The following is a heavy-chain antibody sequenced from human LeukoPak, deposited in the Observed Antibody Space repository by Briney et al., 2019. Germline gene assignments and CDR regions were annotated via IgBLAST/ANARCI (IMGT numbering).Heavy chain of an antibody. J-gene: IGHJ3*02. Sequence: SETLSLTCTVSGGSISSGGYYWSWIRQHPGKGLEWIGYIYYSESTYYNPSLKSRVTISVDTSKNQFSLKLSSVTTADTAVYYCARASLGCSGGSCYSSATDIWGQGTMVTVSS. D-gene: IGHD2-15*01. V-gene: IGHV4-31*03. CDR2: IYYSEST. CDR1: GGSISSGGYY. CDR3: ARASLGCSGGSCYSSATDI.